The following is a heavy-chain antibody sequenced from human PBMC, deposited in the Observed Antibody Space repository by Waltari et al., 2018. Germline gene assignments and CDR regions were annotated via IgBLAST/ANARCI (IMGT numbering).Heavy chain of an antibody. D-gene: IGHD3-9*01. J-gene: IGHJ4*02. Sequence: QVQLVESGGGVVQPGRSLRLSCAASGFTFSSYAMHWVRQAPGKGLEWVAVISYDGSNKYYADSVKGRCTISRDNSKNTLYLQMNSLRAEDTAVYYCASQLRYFDWSLDYWGQGTLVTVSS. CDR2: ISYDGSNK. CDR3: ASQLRYFDWSLDY. V-gene: IGHV3-30*01. CDR1: GFTFSSYA.